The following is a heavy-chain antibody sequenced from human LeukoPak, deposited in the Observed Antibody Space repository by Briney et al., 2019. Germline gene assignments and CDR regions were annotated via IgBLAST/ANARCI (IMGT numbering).Heavy chain of an antibody. CDR1: GGTFSSHA. D-gene: IGHD3-10*01. CDR2: IIPIFGTA. V-gene: IGHV1-69*06. CDR3: ARRPYYYGSGSYEGALDI. Sequence: SVKVSCKASGGTFSSHAISWVRQAPGQGLDWMGGIIPIFGTANYAQNFQGRVTITADKSMSTAYMELSSLRSEDTAVYYCARRPYYYGSGSYEGALDIWGQGTMVIVSS. J-gene: IGHJ3*02.